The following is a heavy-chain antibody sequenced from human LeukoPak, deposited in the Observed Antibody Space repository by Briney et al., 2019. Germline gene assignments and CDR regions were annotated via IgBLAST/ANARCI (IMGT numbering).Heavy chain of an antibody. CDR2: INESGEGT. D-gene: IGHD2-15*01. CDR1: GFTFSNFA. Sequence: GGSLRLSCAASGFTFSNFAMNWVRQAPGGGLDWVSSINESGEGTSYADSVKGRFTISRDNSKDTIYLHLNSLRAEDTAMYYCAKDEDNWGQGTLVIVSS. CDR3: AKDEDN. V-gene: IGHV3-23*01. J-gene: IGHJ4*02.